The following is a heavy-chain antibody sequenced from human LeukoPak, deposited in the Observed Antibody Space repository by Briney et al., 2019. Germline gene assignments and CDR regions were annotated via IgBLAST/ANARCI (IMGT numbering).Heavy chain of an antibody. CDR2: INHSGST. V-gene: IGHV4-34*01. D-gene: IGHD6-13*01. J-gene: IGHJ4*02. Sequence: SETLSLTCPVYGGSFSGYYWSWIRQPPGKGLEWIGEINHSGSTNYNPSLKSRVTISVDTSKNQFSLKLSSVTAADTAVYYCARLEQLVKFDYWGQGTLVTVSS. CDR1: GGSFSGYY. CDR3: ARLEQLVKFDY.